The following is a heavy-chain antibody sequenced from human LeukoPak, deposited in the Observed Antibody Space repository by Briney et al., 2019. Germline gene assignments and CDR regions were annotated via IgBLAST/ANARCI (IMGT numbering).Heavy chain of an antibody. J-gene: IGHJ4*02. D-gene: IGHD3-22*01. CDR1: GFTFSSYA. CDR3: AKYMGSSVHYNSVDY. CDR2: ISSSGGST. V-gene: IGHV3-23*01. Sequence: GGSLRLSCAASGFTFSSYAMSWVRQAPGKGLKWVSVISSSGGSTYYADSVKGRFTISRDNSKNTLYLQMNSLRAEDTAVYYCAKYMGSSVHYNSVDYWGQGTLVTVSS.